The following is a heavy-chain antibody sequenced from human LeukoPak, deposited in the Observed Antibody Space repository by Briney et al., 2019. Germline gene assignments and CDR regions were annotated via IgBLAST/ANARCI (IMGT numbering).Heavy chain of an antibody. D-gene: IGHD1-26*01. CDR3: ARWEGARDSDDY. Sequence: PGGSLRLSCAAYGFTVSSNCMNWVRQAPGKGLEWVAIIYSDGSTDYAASVKGRITISRDNAKNSLYLQMNSLRAEDTAVYYCARWEGARDSDDYWGQGTLVTVSS. J-gene: IGHJ4*02. CDR1: GFTVSSNC. V-gene: IGHV3-53*01. CDR2: IYSDGST.